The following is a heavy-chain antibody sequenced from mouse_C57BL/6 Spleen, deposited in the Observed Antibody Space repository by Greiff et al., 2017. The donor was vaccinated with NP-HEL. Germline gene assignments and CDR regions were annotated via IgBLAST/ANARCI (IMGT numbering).Heavy chain of an antibody. CDR3: ARWPGPYYFDY. D-gene: IGHD4-1*01. V-gene: IGHV1-53*01. CDR2: INPSNGGT. J-gene: IGHJ2*01. Sequence: QVQLQQPGTELVKPGASGYTFTSYWMHWVKQRPGQGLEWIGNINPSNGGTNYNEKFKSKATLTVDKSSSTAYMQLSSLTSEDSAVYYCARWPGPYYFDYWGQGTTLTVSS. CDR1: GYTFTSYW.